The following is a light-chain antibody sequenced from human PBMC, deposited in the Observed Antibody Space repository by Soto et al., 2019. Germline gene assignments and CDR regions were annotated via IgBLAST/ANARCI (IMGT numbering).Light chain of an antibody. CDR2: KAS. CDR3: QHYNSYSEA. Sequence: EIQMTQSPSTLSGSVGDRVTITCRASQTISSWLAWYQQKPGKAPTLLIYKASTLKSGVPSRFSGSGSGTECTLAISSLQPDDVATYYCQHYNSYSEAFGQGTKVDIK. V-gene: IGKV1-5*03. J-gene: IGKJ1*01. CDR1: QTISSW.